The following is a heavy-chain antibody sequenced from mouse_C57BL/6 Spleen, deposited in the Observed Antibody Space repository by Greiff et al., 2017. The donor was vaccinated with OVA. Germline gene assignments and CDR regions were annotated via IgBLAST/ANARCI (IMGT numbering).Heavy chain of an antibody. CDR1: GYTFTSYW. CDR2: IDPSDSYT. CDR3: ARSVTGYYAMDY. J-gene: IGHJ4*01. D-gene: IGHD4-1*01. V-gene: IGHV1-69*01. Sequence: VQLQQPGAELVMPGASVKLSCKASGYTFTSYWMHWVKQRPGQGLEWIGEIDPSDSYTNYNQKFKGKSTLTVDKSSSTAYMQLSSLTSEDSAVYYCARSVTGYYAMDYWGQGTSVTVSS.